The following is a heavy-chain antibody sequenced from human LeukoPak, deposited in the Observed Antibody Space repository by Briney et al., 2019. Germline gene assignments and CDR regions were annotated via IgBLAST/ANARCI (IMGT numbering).Heavy chain of an antibody. J-gene: IGHJ4*02. CDR1: GGTFSSYA. V-gene: IGHV1-18*01. CDR2: ISAYNGNT. Sequence: ASVKVSCKASGGTFSSYAISWVRQAPGQGLEWMGWISAYNGNTNYAQKLQGRVTMTTDTSTSTAYMELRSLRSDDTAVYYCARDEGITMVRGVIISGLGFDYWGQGTLVTVSS. CDR3: ARDEGITMVRGVIISGLGFDY. D-gene: IGHD3-10*01.